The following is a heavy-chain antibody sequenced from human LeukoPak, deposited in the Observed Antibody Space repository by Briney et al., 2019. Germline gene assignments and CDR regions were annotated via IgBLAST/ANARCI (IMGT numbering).Heavy chain of an antibody. V-gene: IGHV3-7*04. D-gene: IGHD3-10*01. CDR1: GFTFSSYW. CDR2: IKQDGSEK. J-gene: IGHJ6*02. CDR3: ARAGGSGSYFAPRGYYYYGMDV. Sequence: GGSLRLSCAASGFTFSSYWMSWVRQAPGKGLEWVANIKQDGSEKYYVDSVKGRFTISRDNAKNSLYLQMNSLRAEDTAVYYCARAGGSGSYFAPRGYYYYGMDVWGQGTTVTVSS.